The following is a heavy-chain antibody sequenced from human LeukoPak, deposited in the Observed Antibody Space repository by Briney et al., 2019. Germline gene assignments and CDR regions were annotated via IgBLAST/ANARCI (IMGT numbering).Heavy chain of an antibody. V-gene: IGHV3-66*01. CDR2: IYSGGAT. CDR3: VRAEASSWFAF. J-gene: IGHJ4*02. CDR1: GFSVSNNY. Sequence: PGGSLRLSCAASGFSVSNNYMSWVRQAPGKGLEWVSIIYSGGATYYADSVKGRFTISRDHSKNTLSLQMDSLRVEDTAIYYCVRAEASSWFAFWGQGTLVTVSS. D-gene: IGHD6-13*01.